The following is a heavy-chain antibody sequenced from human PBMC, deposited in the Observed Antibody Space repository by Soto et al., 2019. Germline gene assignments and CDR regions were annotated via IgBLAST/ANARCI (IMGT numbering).Heavy chain of an antibody. CDR1: GFTFSSYG. J-gene: IGHJ6*02. Sequence: PVGSLRLSCAASGFTFSSYGMHWVRQAPGKGLEWVAVISYDGSNKYYADSVKGRFTISRDNSKNTLYLQMNSLRAEDTAVYYCAKDLLKDIVVVPAATYYYYYGMDVWGQGTTVTVS. V-gene: IGHV3-30*18. CDR2: ISYDGSNK. CDR3: AKDLLKDIVVVPAATYYYYYGMDV. D-gene: IGHD2-2*01.